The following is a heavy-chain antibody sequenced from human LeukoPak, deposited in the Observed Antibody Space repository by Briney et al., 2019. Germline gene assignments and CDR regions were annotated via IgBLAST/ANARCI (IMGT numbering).Heavy chain of an antibody. CDR2: IIPIFGTA. Sequence: ASVKVSCKASGGTFSSYAISWVRQAPGQGLEWMGGIIPIFGTANYAQKFQGRVTITTDESTSTAYMELSSLRSEDTAVYYCAREYCSSTSCLGGYFDYWGQGTLVTVSS. V-gene: IGHV1-69*05. CDR1: GGTFSSYA. D-gene: IGHD2-2*01. J-gene: IGHJ4*02. CDR3: AREYCSSTSCLGGYFDY.